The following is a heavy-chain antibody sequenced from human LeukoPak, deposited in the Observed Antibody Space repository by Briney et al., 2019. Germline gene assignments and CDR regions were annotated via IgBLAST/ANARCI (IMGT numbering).Heavy chain of an antibody. J-gene: IGHJ6*03. CDR1: GYTFTIYY. D-gene: IGHD6-6*01. Sequence: ASVKVSCKASGYTFTIYYMHWVRQAPGQGLEWMGIINPSGGSTSYAQKFQGRVTMTRDTSISTAYMELSRLRSDDTAVYYCARGGYSSSNYYYYYMDVWGKGTTVTVSS. V-gene: IGHV1-46*01. CDR3: ARGGYSSSNYYYYYMDV. CDR2: INPSGGST.